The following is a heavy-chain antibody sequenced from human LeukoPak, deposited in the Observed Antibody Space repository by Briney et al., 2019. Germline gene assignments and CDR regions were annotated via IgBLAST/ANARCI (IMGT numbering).Heavy chain of an antibody. CDR1: GFTVSNYE. V-gene: IGHV3-48*03. CDR3: VRERREYGSSFPYCGRDL. J-gene: IGHJ6*02. D-gene: IGHD6-6*01. Sequence: HPGRSLRLSCVASGFTVSNYEMNWVRQAPGQGLDLVSYINDTSRIFYADSVKGRCTISRDNTKNSLYLQMNNLRAEDTAVYYCVRERREYGSSFPYCGRDLWGQGTTVAVSS. CDR2: INDTSRI.